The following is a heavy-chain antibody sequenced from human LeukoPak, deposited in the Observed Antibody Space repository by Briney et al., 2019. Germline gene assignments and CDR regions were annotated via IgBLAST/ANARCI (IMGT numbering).Heavy chain of an antibody. J-gene: IGHJ3*02. CDR2: ISSSSSTI. D-gene: IGHD6-13*01. V-gene: IGHV3-48*01. Sequence: GGSLRLSCAASGFTFSSYSMNWVRQAPGKGLEWVSYISSSSSTIYYADSVKGRFTISRDNAKNSLYLQMNSLRAEDTAVYYCAKDLYSSSTRDAFDIWGQGTMVTVSS. CDR3: AKDLYSSSTRDAFDI. CDR1: GFTFSSYS.